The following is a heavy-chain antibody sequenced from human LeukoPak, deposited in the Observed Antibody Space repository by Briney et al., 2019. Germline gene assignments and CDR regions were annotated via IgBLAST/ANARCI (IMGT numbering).Heavy chain of an antibody. Sequence: PSETLSLTCAVYGGSFSGYYWSWIRQPPGKGLEWIGEINHSGSTNYNPSLKSRVAISVDTSKNQFSLKLSSVTAADTAVYYCARTGYCSGGSCYRAWFDPSGQGTLVTVSS. CDR3: ARTGYCSGGSCYRAWFDP. CDR1: GGSFSGYY. D-gene: IGHD2-15*01. CDR2: INHSGST. J-gene: IGHJ5*02. V-gene: IGHV4-34*01.